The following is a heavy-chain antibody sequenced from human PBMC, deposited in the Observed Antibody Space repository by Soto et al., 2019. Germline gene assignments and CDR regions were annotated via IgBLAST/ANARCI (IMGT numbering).Heavy chain of an antibody. CDR2: IYATGTT. CDR3: VRDGTKTLRDWFDP. CDR1: GASISGFY. J-gene: IGHJ5*02. V-gene: IGHV4-4*07. Sequence: PSETLSLTCTVSGASISGFYWSWIRKSAGKGLEWIGRIYATGTTDYNPSLKGRVMMSVDTSKKQFSLKLRSVPAADTAVYYCVRDGTKTLRDWFDPWGQGISVTVSS. D-gene: IGHD1-1*01.